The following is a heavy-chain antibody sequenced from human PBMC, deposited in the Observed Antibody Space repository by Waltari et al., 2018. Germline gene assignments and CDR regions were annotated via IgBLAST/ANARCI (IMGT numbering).Heavy chain of an antibody. J-gene: IGHJ4*02. CDR3: ARERPGYSSSWYDY. D-gene: IGHD6-13*01. Sequence: QVQLVQSGAEVKKPGSSVKVSCKASGGTFSSYTISWVRQAPGQGLEWMGRIIPILGITNDAKKFQGRVTITADKSTSTAYMELSSLRSEDTAVYYCARERPGYSSSWYDYWGQGTLVTVSS. CDR2: IIPILGIT. CDR1: GGTFSSYT. V-gene: IGHV1-69*08.